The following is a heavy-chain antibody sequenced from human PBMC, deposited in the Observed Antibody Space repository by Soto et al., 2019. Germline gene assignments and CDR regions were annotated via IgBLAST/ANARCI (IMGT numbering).Heavy chain of an antibody. D-gene: IGHD3-10*01. CDR3: AAELGFGKLSVV. J-gene: IGHJ6*02. Sequence: QVQVVQSGVEVRRPGSSVKVSCKASGDTFKNCVISWVRQAPGQGLEWMGGIIPLFGTTDFAQRFQGRLTNKTDESTTTAYMELSRLRSEDTATYYCAAELGFGKLSVVWGQGTTVIVSS. V-gene: IGHV1-69*01. CDR1: GDTFKNCV. CDR2: IIPLFGTT.